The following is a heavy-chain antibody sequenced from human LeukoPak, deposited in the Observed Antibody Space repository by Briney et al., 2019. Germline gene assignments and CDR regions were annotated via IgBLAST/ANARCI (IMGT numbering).Heavy chain of an antibody. CDR2: IEQDGSEK. D-gene: IGHD1-26*01. CDR3: ARTDSGSSGYFDF. J-gene: IGHJ4*02. V-gene: IGHV3-7*01. Sequence: AGALRLSSSTSGFTFSSNWMSWVRRAPGKGVEWVARIEQDGSEKYYVDYVKGGFTISRDNAKNSPYLQMNSLRAEDTAVYYCARTDSGSSGYFDFWGQGTMVTVSS. CDR1: GFTFSSNW.